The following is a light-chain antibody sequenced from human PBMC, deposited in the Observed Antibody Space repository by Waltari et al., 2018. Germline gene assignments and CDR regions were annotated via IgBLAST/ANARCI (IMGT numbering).Light chain of an antibody. CDR1: ELPRTY. Sequence: SYELTQTPSVSVSPVQTARITCSGHELPRTYAYWFLQKSGQAPRLVIYEDTKRPSGMSERFSGSSSGTVATLTITGAQVDDEADYYCYSSDSTGLRVFGGGTTVVVL. V-gene: IGLV3-10*01. CDR3: YSSDSTGLRV. CDR2: EDT. J-gene: IGLJ1*01.